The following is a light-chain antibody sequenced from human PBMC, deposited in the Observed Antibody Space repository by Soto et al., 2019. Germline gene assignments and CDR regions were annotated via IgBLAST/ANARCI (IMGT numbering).Light chain of an antibody. V-gene: IGLV2-8*01. J-gene: IGLJ2*01. Sequence: QYALTQPPSASVSPGQSVTISCTGTSSDVGDHNYVSWYQQHPGKAPKRMIYEVSKRPSGVPDRFSGSKSGNTASLTVSELQAEDEADYYCSSEAVSNSLVFGGGTKLTVL. CDR3: SSEAVSNSLV. CDR2: EVS. CDR1: SSDVGDHNY.